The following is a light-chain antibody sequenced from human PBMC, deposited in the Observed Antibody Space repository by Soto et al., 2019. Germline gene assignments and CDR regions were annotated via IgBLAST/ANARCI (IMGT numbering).Light chain of an antibody. CDR2: EVT. Sequence: QSALTQPPSASGSPGQSVTISCTGTSSDLGGYNFVSWYQQHPGKAPNLMIYEVTRRPSGVPDRFSGSKSGNTASLTVSGLQAEDEADYYCSSYAGSSNLVFGGGTKVTVL. CDR3: SSYAGSSNLV. J-gene: IGLJ2*01. CDR1: SSDLGGYNF. V-gene: IGLV2-8*01.